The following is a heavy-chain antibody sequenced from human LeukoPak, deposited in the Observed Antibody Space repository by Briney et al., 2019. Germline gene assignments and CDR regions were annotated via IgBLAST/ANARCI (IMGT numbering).Heavy chain of an antibody. J-gene: IGHJ4*02. Sequence: PGGSLRLSCAASGFTFSNAWMSWVRQAPGKGLEWVGRIKSKTDGGTTDYAAPVKGRFTISRDDSKNTLCLQMNSLKTEDTAVYYCTTAGGFRLNPFDYWGQGTLVTVSS. D-gene: IGHD3-10*01. V-gene: IGHV3-15*01. CDR2: IKSKTDGGTT. CDR3: TTAGGFRLNPFDY. CDR1: GFTFSNAW.